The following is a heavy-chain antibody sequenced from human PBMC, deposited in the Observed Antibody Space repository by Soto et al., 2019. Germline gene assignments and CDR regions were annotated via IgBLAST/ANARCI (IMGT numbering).Heavy chain of an antibody. CDR1: GFIFSSYW. Sequence: GGSLRLSCAATGFIFSSYWMSWVCQAPGKGLEWVANIKQDGSEKYYVDSAKGRFTISRDNAKNSLHLQMNSLRAEDTAVYYCARGFNSALDIWGQGKMVTVSS. CDR2: IKQDGSEK. J-gene: IGHJ3*02. V-gene: IGHV3-7*01. CDR3: ARGFNSALDI.